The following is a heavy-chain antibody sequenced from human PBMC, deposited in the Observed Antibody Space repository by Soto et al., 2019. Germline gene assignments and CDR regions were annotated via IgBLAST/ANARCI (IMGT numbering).Heavy chain of an antibody. J-gene: IGHJ4*02. CDR2: IYYSGST. D-gene: IGHD3-10*01. CDR1: GGSISSGGYY. V-gene: IGHV4-61*08. CDR3: ARLIGSGSPIDY. Sequence: SETLSLTCTVSGGSISSGGYYWSWIRQHPGKGLEWIGYIYYSGSTNYNPSLKSRVTISVDTSKNQFSLKLSSVTAADTAVYYCARLIGSGSPIDYWGQGTLVTVSS.